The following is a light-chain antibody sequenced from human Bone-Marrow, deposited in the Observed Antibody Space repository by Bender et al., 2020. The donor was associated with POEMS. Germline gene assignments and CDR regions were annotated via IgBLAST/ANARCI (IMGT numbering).Light chain of an antibody. CDR1: SSDVGSSNY. CDR3: SSYSSISIFV. V-gene: IGLV2-14*03. Sequence: QSALTQPASVSGSPGQSITISCTGTSSDVGSSNYVSWYQQHPGRAPKLMIYDVNNRPSGVSNRFSGSKSGNTASLTISGLQAEDAADYYYSSYSSISIFVFGRGTKVTVL. J-gene: IGLJ1*01. CDR2: DVN.